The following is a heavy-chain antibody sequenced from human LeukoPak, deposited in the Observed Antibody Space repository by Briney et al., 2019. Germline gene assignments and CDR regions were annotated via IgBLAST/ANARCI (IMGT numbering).Heavy chain of an antibody. D-gene: IGHD3-22*01. V-gene: IGHV4-59*08. Sequence: SETLSLTCTVSGGSIGNYYWGWIRQPPGEGLEWIGSIYYSGSTNYNPSLKSRVTISVDTSKNQFSLKLSSVTAADTAVYYCARRGYYYDTHGYYYFDYWGQGTLVTVSS. CDR3: ARRGYYYDTHGYYYFDY. J-gene: IGHJ4*02. CDR2: IYYSGST. CDR1: GGSIGNYY.